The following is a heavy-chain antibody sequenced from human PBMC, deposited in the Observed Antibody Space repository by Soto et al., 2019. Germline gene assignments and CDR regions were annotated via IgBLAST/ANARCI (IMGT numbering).Heavy chain of an antibody. CDR2: IGTAGDT. J-gene: IGHJ6*02. D-gene: IGHD2-15*01. CDR1: GFTFSNYD. V-gene: IGHV3-13*01. CDR3: ARGYCSGGSCYSGWSMDV. Sequence: PGGSLRLSCAASGFTFSNYDMHWVRQVTGKGLEWISSIGTAGDTYYAGSVRGRFTISRDNSKNTMYLQMNSLRAEDTAVYYCARGYCSGGSCYSGWSMDVWGQGTTVTVSS.